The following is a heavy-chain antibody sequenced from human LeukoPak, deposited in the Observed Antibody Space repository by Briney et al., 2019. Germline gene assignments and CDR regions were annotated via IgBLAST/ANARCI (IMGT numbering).Heavy chain of an antibody. CDR1: GGIFSIHT. V-gene: IGHV1-69*02. J-gene: IGHJ4*02. CDR2: IIPILGIA. Sequence: SVKVSCTGSGGIFSIHTISWARQAPGQGLEWMGRIIPILGIANYAQKFQGRVTITADKSTSTAYMDLSSLRSEDTAVYYCARNLPPYYFDNRGQGTLVTVSS. CDR3: ARNLPPYYFDN.